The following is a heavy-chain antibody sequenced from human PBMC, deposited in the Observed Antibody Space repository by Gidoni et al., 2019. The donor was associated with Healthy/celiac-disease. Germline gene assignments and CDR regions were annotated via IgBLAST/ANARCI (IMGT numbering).Heavy chain of an antibody. D-gene: IGHD3-22*01. J-gene: IGHJ6*02. Sequence: QVQLQESGPGLVKPSETLSLTCTVSGGSISSYYWSWIRQPPGKGLEWIGYIYYSGSTNYNPSLKSRVTISVDTSKNQFSLKLSSVTAADTAVYYCARDGYYDSSGYYWRHYYGMDVWGQGTTVTVSS. V-gene: IGHV4-59*01. CDR1: GGSISSYY. CDR3: ARDGYYDSSGYYWRHYYGMDV. CDR2: IYYSGST.